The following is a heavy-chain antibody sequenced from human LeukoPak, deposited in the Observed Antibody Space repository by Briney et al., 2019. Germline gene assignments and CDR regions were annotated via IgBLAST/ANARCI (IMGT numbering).Heavy chain of an antibody. Sequence: GGSLRLSCAASGFTFSSYSMNWVRQAPGKGLEWVSSISSSSSYIYYADSVKGRFTISRDNAKNSLYLQMNSLRAEDTAVYYCAKALPRNEEWELGDYYYYYGMDVWGQGTTVTVSS. D-gene: IGHD1-26*01. J-gene: IGHJ6*02. V-gene: IGHV3-21*01. CDR3: AKALPRNEEWELGDYYYYYGMDV. CDR2: ISSSSSYI. CDR1: GFTFSSYS.